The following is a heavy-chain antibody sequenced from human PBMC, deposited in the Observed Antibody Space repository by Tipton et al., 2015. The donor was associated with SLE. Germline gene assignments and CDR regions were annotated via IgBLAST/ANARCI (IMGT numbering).Heavy chain of an antibody. CDR3: ASTHSSSAVDY. CDR2: INHRGST. CDR1: GGSFSGYY. J-gene: IGHJ4*02. Sequence: TLSLTCAVYGGSFSGYYWSWIRQPPGKGLEWIGEINHRGSTNYNPSLKSRVTISVDTSKNQFSLKLSSVTAADTAVYYCASTHSSSAVDYWGQGTLVTVSS. V-gene: IGHV4-34*01. D-gene: IGHD6-6*01.